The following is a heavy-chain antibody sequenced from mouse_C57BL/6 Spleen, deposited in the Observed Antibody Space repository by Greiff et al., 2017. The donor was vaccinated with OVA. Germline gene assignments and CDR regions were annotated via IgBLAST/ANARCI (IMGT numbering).Heavy chain of an antibody. CDR3: TRHRYYYGSSHFDY. Sequence: EVKLVESGGGLVQPGGSMKLSCAASGFTFSDAWMDWVRQSPEKGLEWVAEIRNKANNHATYYAESVKGRFTISRDDSKSSVYLQMNSLRAEDTGIYYCTRHRYYYGSSHFDYWGQGTTLTVSS. V-gene: IGHV6-6*01. D-gene: IGHD1-1*01. CDR2: IRNKANNHAT. J-gene: IGHJ2*01. CDR1: GFTFSDAW.